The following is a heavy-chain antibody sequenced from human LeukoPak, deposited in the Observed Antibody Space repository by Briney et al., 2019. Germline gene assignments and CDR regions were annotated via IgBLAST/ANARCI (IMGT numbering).Heavy chain of an antibody. D-gene: IGHD3-10*01. CDR2: ISSSGSTI. V-gene: IGHV3-48*03. CDR3: AKDLLSYYGSGSYAS. CDR1: GFTFSSYE. J-gene: IGHJ5*02. Sequence: GGSLRLSCAASGFTFSSYEMNWVRQAPGKGLEWVSYISSSGSTIYYADSVKGRFTISRDNSKNTLYLQMNSLRAEDTDVYYCAKDLLSYYGSGSYASWGQGTLVTVSS.